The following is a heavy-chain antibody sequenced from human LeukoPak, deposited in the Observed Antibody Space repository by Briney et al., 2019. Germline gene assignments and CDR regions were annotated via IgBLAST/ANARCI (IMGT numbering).Heavy chain of an antibody. J-gene: IGHJ4*02. V-gene: IGHV3-74*01. Sequence: GGSLRLSCAASGFAFSSNWMHWVRQTPGKGLVWVSRINSGGSGTSYADSVEGRFTISRDNAKNTLYLQMNSLRAEDTAIYYCTRVGYIDEGIDYWGQGTLVTVSS. CDR3: TRVGYIDEGIDY. CDR2: INSGGSGT. D-gene: IGHD5-24*01. CDR1: GFAFSSNW.